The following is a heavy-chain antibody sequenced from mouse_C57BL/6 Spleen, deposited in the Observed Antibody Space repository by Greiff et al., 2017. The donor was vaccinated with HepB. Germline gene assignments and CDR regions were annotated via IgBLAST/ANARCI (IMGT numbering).Heavy chain of an antibody. J-gene: IGHJ2*01. CDR3: KTGTGYFDY. Sequence: EVHLVESGGGLVQPGGSMKLSCVASGFTFSNYWMNWVRQSPEKGLEWVAQIRLKSDNYATHYAESVKGRFTISRDDSKSSVYLQMNNLRAEDTGIYYCKTGTGYFDYWGQGTTLTVSS. CDR1: GFTFSNYW. CDR2: IRLKSDNYAT. V-gene: IGHV6-3*01. D-gene: IGHD4-1*01.